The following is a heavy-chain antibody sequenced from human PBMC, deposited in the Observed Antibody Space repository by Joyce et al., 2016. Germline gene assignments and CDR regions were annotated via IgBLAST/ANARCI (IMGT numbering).Heavy chain of an antibody. CDR2: IRHNAGER. CDR3: ARNYAAAWYDRFFDL. J-gene: IGHJ2*01. D-gene: IGHD1-1*01. V-gene: IGHV3-7*03. Sequence: EVQLVESGGGLVQPGGSLRLSCVASGFTFSNYWRTWVRQAPGKGLGWVADIRHNAGERHYVDSVKGRFNISRDNAKNSVYLQMNNLGPEDTAMYYCARNYAAAWYDRFFDLWGRGTLVAVSS. CDR1: GFTFSNYW.